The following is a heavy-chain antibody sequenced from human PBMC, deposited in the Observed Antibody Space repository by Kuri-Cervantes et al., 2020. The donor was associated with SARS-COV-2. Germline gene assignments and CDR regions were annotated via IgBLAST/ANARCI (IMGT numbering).Heavy chain of an antibody. Sequence: GESLKISCSASGFTFSSYAMHWVRQAPGKGLEYVSAISSNGGSTYYADSVKGRFTISRDNSKNTLYLQMSSLRAEDTAVYYCARAPIYCSSTSCYGAYGMDVWGQGTTVTVSS. CDR2: ISSNGGST. CDR3: ARAPIYCSSTSCYGAYGMDV. CDR1: GFTFSSYA. V-gene: IGHV3-64D*08. J-gene: IGHJ6*02. D-gene: IGHD2-2*01.